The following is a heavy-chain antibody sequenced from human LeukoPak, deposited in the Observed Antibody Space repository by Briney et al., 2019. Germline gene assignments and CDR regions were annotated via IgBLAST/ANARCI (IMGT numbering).Heavy chain of an antibody. D-gene: IGHD1-1*01. J-gene: IGHJ6*04. CDR3: ARGPRTTGTTYYYYGMDV. Sequence: ASVKVSFKASGGTFSSYAISWVRQAPGQGLEWMGGIIPIFGTANYAQKFQGRVTITADKSTSTAYMELSSLRSEDTAVYYCARGPRTTGTTYYYYGMDVWGKGTTVTASS. CDR1: GGTFSSYA. V-gene: IGHV1-69*06. CDR2: IIPIFGTA.